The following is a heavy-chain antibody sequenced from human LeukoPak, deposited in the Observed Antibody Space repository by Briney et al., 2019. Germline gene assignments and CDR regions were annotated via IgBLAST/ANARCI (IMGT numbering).Heavy chain of an antibody. V-gene: IGHV3-7*01. CDR1: GFTFSSYW. D-gene: IGHD6-19*01. CDR3: ARVFRGWYKAFDY. CDR2: IKQDGSEK. Sequence: GGSLRLSCAASGFTFSSYWMSWVRQAPGKGLEWVANIKQDGSEKYYVDSVKGRFTISRDNAKNSLYLQMNSLRAEDTAVYYCARVFRGWYKAFDYWGQGTLVTVSS. J-gene: IGHJ4*02.